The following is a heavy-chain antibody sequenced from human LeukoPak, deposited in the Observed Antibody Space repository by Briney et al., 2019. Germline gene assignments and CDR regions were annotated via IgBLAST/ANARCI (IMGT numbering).Heavy chain of an antibody. Sequence: GGSLRLSCAASGFTFSSYAMSWVRQAPGKGLEWVSAISGSGGSTYYADSVKGRFTISRDNSKNTLYLQMNRLSAEDTAVYYCAKAWGRPRPDVLRYFVWLSYTPRVPYYYYGMDVWGKGTTVTVSS. J-gene: IGHJ6*04. D-gene: IGHD3-9*01. V-gene: IGHV3-23*01. CDR1: GFTFSSYA. CDR2: ISGSGGST. CDR3: AKAWGRPRPDVLRYFVWLSYTPRVPYYYYGMDV.